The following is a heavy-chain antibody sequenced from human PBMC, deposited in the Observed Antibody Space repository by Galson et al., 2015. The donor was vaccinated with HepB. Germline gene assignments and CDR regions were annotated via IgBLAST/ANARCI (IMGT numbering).Heavy chain of an antibody. CDR3: ARDGGRPRRYFDG. CDR1: GFTFSSHG. J-gene: IGHJ4*02. CDR2: IWYDGSNR. V-gene: IGHV3-33*01. Sequence: SLRLSCAASGFTFSSHGMHWVRQAPGKGLEWVAVIWYDGSNRFYADSVKGRFTISRDDSKNTLYLQMNSLRVEDTAVYYCARDGGRPRRYFDGWGQGTLVTVSS. D-gene: IGHD3-9*01.